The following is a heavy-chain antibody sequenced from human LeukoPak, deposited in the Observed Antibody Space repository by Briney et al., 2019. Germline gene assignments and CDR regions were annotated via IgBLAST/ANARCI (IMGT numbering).Heavy chain of an antibody. CDR1: GFTFSSYS. CDR3: ARDHRITMVRGHYYMDV. CDR2: ISDSSSYI. D-gene: IGHD3-10*01. J-gene: IGHJ6*03. V-gene: IGHV3-21*01. Sequence: GGSLRLSCAASGFTFSSYSMNWVRQAPGKGLEWVSSISDSSSYIYYADSVKGRFTISRDNAKNSLYLQMNSLRAEDTAVYYCARDHRITMVRGHYYMDVWGKGTTVTISS.